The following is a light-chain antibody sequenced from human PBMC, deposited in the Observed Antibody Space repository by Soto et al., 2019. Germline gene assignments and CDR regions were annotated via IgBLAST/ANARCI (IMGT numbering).Light chain of an antibody. CDR1: QSVSRN. Sequence: EIVMTESPATLSVSPGVRATLSCRASQSVSRNLAWYQQTPGQDPRLLIYGASTRATGMPARVSGSESGTAVPLTISSRWSEDFAVYYCQQENNWSPSTFGHGTKVEI. CDR2: GAS. CDR3: QQENNWSPST. J-gene: IGKJ1*01. V-gene: IGKV3-15*01.